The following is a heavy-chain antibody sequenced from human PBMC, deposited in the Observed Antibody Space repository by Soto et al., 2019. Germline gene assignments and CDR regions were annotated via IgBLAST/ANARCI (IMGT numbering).Heavy chain of an antibody. D-gene: IGHD2-21*01. CDR1: GFTFSSYT. J-gene: IGHJ3*02. CDR2: ISSSSGYM. V-gene: IGHV3-21*01. CDR3: ARDSVRVISVFDAFDI. Sequence: GGSLRLSCAASGFTFSSYTMNWVRQAPGKGLEWVSSISSSSGYMYYADSVKGRFTISRDNAKNSLYLQMNSLRAEDTAVYYCARDSVRVISVFDAFDIWGQGTMVTVSS.